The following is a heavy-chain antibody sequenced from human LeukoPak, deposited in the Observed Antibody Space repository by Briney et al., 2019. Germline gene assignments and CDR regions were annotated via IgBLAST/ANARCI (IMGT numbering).Heavy chain of an antibody. D-gene: IGHD3-22*01. Sequence: PSETLSLTCAVSGGSISSSNWWSWVRQPPGKGLEWIGEINHSGSTNYNPSLKSRVTISVDKSKNQFSLKLSSVTAADTAVYYCARVSGSSGYYGFDYWGQGTLVTVSS. J-gene: IGHJ4*02. CDR3: ARVSGSSGYYGFDY. CDR1: GGSISSSNW. V-gene: IGHV4-4*02. CDR2: INHSGST.